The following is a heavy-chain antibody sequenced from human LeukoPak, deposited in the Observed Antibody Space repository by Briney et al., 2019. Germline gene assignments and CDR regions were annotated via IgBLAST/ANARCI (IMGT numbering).Heavy chain of an antibody. Sequence: SVKVSCKASGYTFTSYAMHWVRQAPGLRLEWMGWINTGNGNTKYSQKFQGRVTVTRDTSTTTVHMELRGLRSEDTAVYYCARDQEGFDYWGQGTVVTVSS. V-gene: IGHV1-3*04. J-gene: IGHJ4*02. CDR1: GYTFTSYA. CDR2: INTGNGNT. CDR3: ARDQEGFDY.